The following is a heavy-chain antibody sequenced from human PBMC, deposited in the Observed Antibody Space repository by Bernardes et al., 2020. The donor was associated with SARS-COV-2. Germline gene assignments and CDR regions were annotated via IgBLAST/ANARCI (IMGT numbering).Heavy chain of an antibody. CDR2: ISYEGSMT. CDR3: SKDPRVIMISFGGTMFYFDY. D-gene: IGHD3-16*01. Sequence: PGKGLEWVASISYEGSMTDYSDSVKGRFTISRDSSKNTLYLHMNSLRTEDTAVDHCSKDPRVIMISFGGTMFYFDYSGQGTLVTVSS. V-gene: IGHV3-30*18. J-gene: IGHJ4*02.